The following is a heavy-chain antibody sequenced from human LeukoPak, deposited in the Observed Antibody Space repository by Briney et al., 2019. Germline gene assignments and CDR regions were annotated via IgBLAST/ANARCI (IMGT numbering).Heavy chain of an antibody. V-gene: IGHV1-18*04. CDR1: GYTFTSYG. CDR2: ISAYNGNT. CDR3: AGGRGGGGRDYYGSGSQFDY. J-gene: IGHJ4*02. D-gene: IGHD3-10*01. Sequence: ASVKVSCKASGYTFTSYGISRVRQAPGQGLEWMGWISAYNGNTNYAQKVQGRVTMTTDTSTSTAYIELRSLRSDDTAVYYCAGGRGGGGRDYYGSGSQFDYWGQGTLVTVSS.